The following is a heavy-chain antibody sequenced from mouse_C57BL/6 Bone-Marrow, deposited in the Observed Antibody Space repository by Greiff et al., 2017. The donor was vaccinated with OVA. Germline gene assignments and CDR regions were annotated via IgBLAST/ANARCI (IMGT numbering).Heavy chain of an antibody. V-gene: IGHV10-1*01. CDR3: VRALYGHLFDY. CDR2: IRSKSNNYAT. J-gene: IGHJ2*01. D-gene: IGHD1-1*02. Sequence: EVKLVESGGGLVQPKGSLKLSCAASGFSFNTYAMNWVRQAPGKGLEWVARIRSKSNNYATYYADSVKDRFTISRDDSESMLYLQMNNLKTEDTAMYYCVRALYGHLFDYWGQGTTLTVSS. CDR1: GFSFNTYA.